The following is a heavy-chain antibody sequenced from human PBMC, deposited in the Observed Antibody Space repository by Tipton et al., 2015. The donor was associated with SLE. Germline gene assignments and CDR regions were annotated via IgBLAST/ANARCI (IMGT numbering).Heavy chain of an antibody. Sequence: TLSLTCTVSGGSITNHYWNWIRQPAGKGLEWIGRIYTSGSTNYSPSLKSRVTISVDTSKNQFSLKLSSVTAADTAVYYCARDGSSAWYPYFDYWGQGTLVTVSS. V-gene: IGHV4-4*07. D-gene: IGHD6-13*01. CDR2: IYTSGST. J-gene: IGHJ4*02. CDR1: GGSITNHY. CDR3: ARDGSSAWYPYFDY.